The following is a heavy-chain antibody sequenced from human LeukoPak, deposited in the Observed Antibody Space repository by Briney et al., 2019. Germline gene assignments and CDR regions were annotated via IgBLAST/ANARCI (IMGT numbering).Heavy chain of an antibody. V-gene: IGHV4-38-2*02. CDR2: IYHSGST. CDR1: GYSISSGYY. CDR3: AKDDRWLQFCC. D-gene: IGHD5-24*01. Sequence: SETLSLTCTVSGYSISSGYYWGWSRQPPGKGLEWIGNIYHSGSTYYNPSLKSRVTISVDTSKNQFSLKLSSVTAADTAVYYCAKDDRWLQFCCWGQGTLVTVSA. J-gene: IGHJ4*02.